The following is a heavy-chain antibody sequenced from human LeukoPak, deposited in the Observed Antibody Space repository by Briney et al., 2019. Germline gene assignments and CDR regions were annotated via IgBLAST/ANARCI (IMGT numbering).Heavy chain of an antibody. CDR3: ARQRRYCSSTSCYFGYYGLDV. D-gene: IGHD2-2*01. CDR2: IFYSGST. J-gene: IGHJ6*02. Sequence: SQTLSLTCAVSGGSISSGGYYWSWLRQHPGAGLEWIGYIFYSGSTYYNPSLKSRVTISVDTSKNQFSLKLSSVTAADTAVYYCARQRRYCSSTSCYFGYYGLDVWGQGTTVTVSS. CDR1: GGSISSGGYY. V-gene: IGHV4-31*11.